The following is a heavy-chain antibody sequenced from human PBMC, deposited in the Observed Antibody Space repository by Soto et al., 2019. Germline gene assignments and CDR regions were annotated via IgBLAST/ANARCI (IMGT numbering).Heavy chain of an antibody. V-gene: IGHV4-34*01. CDR3: AGRSAAGP. Sequence: QVQLQQWGAGLLKPSETLSLTCAVYGGSFSGYYWSWIRQPPGKGLEWIGEINHSGSTNYNPSLRSRVTISVDPSKNQFALKLSSVTAADTAVYYCAGRSAAGPWGQGTLVTVSS. CDR1: GGSFSGYY. D-gene: IGHD6-25*01. CDR2: INHSGST. J-gene: IGHJ5*02.